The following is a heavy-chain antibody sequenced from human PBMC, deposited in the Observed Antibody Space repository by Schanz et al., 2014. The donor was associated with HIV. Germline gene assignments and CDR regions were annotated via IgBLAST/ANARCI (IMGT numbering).Heavy chain of an antibody. CDR1: GFTFSDYP. CDR2: IKEDGIEK. V-gene: IGHV3-7*01. Sequence: EVQLVGSGGGLVKPGRSLRLSCTTSGFTFSDYPVSWLRQAPGKGLEWVANIKEDGIEKYYVDSVKGRFTISRDNAKNSLYLNMYSLRAEDTAVYFCAKSNGGDTAVVQYYFDYWGQGTLVSVSS. CDR3: AKSNGGDTAVVQYYFDY. J-gene: IGHJ4*02. D-gene: IGHD5-18*01.